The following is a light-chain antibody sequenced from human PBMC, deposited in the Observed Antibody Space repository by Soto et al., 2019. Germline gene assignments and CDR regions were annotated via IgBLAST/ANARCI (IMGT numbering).Light chain of an antibody. Sequence: QSALTQPASVSGSPGQSITISCTGTSSDVGLYDYVSWYQQHPGKAPQLMIYAVSNRPSGVSNRFSASKSGNTASLFISGLQAEDEADYYCSSYTSDSTPYVFGTGTKVTV. CDR3: SSYTSDSTPYV. V-gene: IGLV2-14*01. CDR2: AVS. CDR1: SSDVGLYDY. J-gene: IGLJ1*01.